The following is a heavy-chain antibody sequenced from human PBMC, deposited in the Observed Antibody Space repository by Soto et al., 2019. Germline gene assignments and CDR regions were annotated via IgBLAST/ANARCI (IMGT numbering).Heavy chain of an antibody. Sequence: GGSLRLSCAASGFTFSSYSMNWVRQAPGKGLEWVSSISSSSSYIYYGDSVKGRFTISRDNAKNSLYLQMNSLRAEDTATYYCARVHYYDSSGFYLWGQGTLVTVS. CDR2: ISSSSSYI. V-gene: IGHV3-21*01. CDR3: ARVHYYDSSGFYL. J-gene: IGHJ4*02. D-gene: IGHD3-22*01. CDR1: GFTFSSYS.